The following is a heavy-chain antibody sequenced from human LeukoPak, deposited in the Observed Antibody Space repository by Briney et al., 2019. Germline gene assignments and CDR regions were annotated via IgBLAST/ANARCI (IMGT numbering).Heavy chain of an antibody. J-gene: IGHJ4*02. CDR3: ARDPAGKYSSSWFDY. CDR1: GFTFSNYA. Sequence: GRSLRLSCAASGFTFSNYAMHWVRQAPGKGLEWGAVISDDGSNKYYGDSVKGRFTISRDNSKNTLYLQMNSLRVEDTAVYYCARDPAGKYSSSWFDYWGQGTLVTVSS. CDR2: ISDDGSNK. V-gene: IGHV3-30*03. D-gene: IGHD6-13*01.